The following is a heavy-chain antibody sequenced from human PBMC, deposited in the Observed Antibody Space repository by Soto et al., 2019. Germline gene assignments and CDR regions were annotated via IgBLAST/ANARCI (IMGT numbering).Heavy chain of an antibody. V-gene: IGHV3-73*01. Sequence: PGGSLRLSCAASGFTFSGSAMHWVRQASGEGLEWVGRIRSKANSYATAYAASVKGRFTISRDDSKNTAYLQMTSLKTEDTAVYYCTRVDTAMVRFDPWGQGTLVTVSS. CDR3: TRVDTAMVRFDP. D-gene: IGHD5-18*01. CDR1: GFTFSGSA. CDR2: IRSKANSYAT. J-gene: IGHJ5*02.